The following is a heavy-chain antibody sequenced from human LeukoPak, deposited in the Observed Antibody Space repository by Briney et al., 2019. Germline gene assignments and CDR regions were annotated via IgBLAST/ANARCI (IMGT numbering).Heavy chain of an antibody. CDR1: GFSLIAYS. J-gene: IGHJ6*02. CDR2: ISSGSDTI. Sequence: PGGSLRLSCAASGFSLIAYSMNWVRQAPGKGLEWVSYISSGSDTIYYADSVKGRFTISRDNAKNSLYLQMNSLRDEDTAVYYCARVCSFGFRCMDVWGQGTTVTVSS. CDR3: ARVCSFGFRCMDV. V-gene: IGHV3-48*02. D-gene: IGHD5-18*01.